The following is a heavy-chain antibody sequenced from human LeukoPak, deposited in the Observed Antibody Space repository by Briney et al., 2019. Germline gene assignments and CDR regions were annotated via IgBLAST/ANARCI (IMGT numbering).Heavy chain of an antibody. CDR1: GFSIRLYV. V-gene: IGHV3-23*01. J-gene: IGHJ3*01. Sequence: GGSLRLSCAASGFSIRLYVMSWVRQAPGKGLEWVSDISGSGTSTHYADSVKGRFTISRDNSKKTLNLQMNSLTAEDTAVYCCAKVDSSERSGIWTAFDVWGRGTMVTVSS. D-gene: IGHD3-3*01. CDR3: AKVDSSERSGIWTAFDV. CDR2: ISGSGTST.